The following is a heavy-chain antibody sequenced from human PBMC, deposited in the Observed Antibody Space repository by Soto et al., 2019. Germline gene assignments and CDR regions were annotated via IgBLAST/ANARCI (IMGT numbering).Heavy chain of an antibody. D-gene: IGHD3-3*01. CDR2: IYYSGST. CDR3: ARSPTIFGVVRAGDYYYGMDV. Sequence: SETLSLTCTVSGSSISSYYWSWIRQPPGKGLEWIGYIYYSGSTNYNPSLKSRVTISVDTSKNQFSLKLSSVTAADTAVYYCARSPTIFGVVRAGDYYYGMDVWGQGTTVTVSS. J-gene: IGHJ6*02. CDR1: GSSISSYY. V-gene: IGHV4-59*01.